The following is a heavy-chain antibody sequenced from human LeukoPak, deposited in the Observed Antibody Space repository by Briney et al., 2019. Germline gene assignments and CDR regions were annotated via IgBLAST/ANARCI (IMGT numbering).Heavy chain of an antibody. CDR1: GFTFSSYW. D-gene: IGHD3-3*01. J-gene: IGHJ3*02. Sequence: GGSLRLSCAASGFTFSSYWVSWVRQAPGKGLEWVANIKQDGSEKYYVDSVKGRFTISRDNAKNSLYLQMNSLRAEDTAVYYCARDHYDFWSGYYYDAFDIWGQGTMVTVSS. CDR3: ARDHYDFWSGYYYDAFDI. CDR2: IKQDGSEK. V-gene: IGHV3-7*01.